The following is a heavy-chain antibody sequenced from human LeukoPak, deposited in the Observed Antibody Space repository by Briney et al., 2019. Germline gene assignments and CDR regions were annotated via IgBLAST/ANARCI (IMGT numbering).Heavy chain of an antibody. CDR3: AHVVVPAAILSSNWFDP. CDR2: IYWDDDK. J-gene: IGHJ5*02. Sequence: ESGPTLVNPTQTLTLTCTFSGFSLSTSGVGVGWIRQLPGKALEWLALIYWDDDKRYSPSLKSRLTITKDTSKNQAVLTMTNMDPVDTATYYCAHVVVPAAILSSNWFDPWGQGTLVTVSS. D-gene: IGHD2-2*02. CDR1: GFSLSTSGVG. V-gene: IGHV2-5*02.